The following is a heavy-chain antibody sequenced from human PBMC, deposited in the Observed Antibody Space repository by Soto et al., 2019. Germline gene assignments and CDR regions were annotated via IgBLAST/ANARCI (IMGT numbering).Heavy chain of an antibody. CDR1: GFTFSSYG. CDR2: ISYDGSNK. V-gene: IGHV3-30*18. D-gene: IGHD3-22*01. CDR3: AKAYDAG. Sequence: QVQLVESGGGVVQPGRSLRLSCAASGFTFSSYGMHWVRQAPGKGLEWVAVISYDGSNKYYADSVKGRFTISRDNSKNTLYLQMSSLRAEATAVYYCAKAYDAGWGQGTLVTVSS. J-gene: IGHJ4*02.